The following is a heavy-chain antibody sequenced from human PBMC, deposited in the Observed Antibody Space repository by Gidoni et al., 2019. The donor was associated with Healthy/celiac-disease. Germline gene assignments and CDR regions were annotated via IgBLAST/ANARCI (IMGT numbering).Heavy chain of an antibody. CDR2: IYYSGCT. Sequence: QVHLQESGPGLVKPSETLSLYRLVPRGPISSYYWSWIRQPPGKGLGGIGYIYYSGCTNYNPYLKSRVTISVDTSKNQFSLKLSSVTAADTAVYYCARGYCSSTSCYGDWFDPWGQGTLVTVSS. CDR3: ARGYCSSTSCYGDWFDP. CDR1: RGPISSYY. D-gene: IGHD2-2*01. J-gene: IGHJ5*02. V-gene: IGHV4-59*08.